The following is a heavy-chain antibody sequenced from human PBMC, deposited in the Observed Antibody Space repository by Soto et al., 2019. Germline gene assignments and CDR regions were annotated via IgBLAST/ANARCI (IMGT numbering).Heavy chain of an antibody. CDR1: GFTFSSYA. CDR2: ISGGGTT. V-gene: IGHV3-23*01. CDR3: AKDRQQWLSGGFDY. Sequence: EVQLLESGGGLVQPGGSLRLSCAASGFTFSSYAMTWVRQAPGKGLEWVSAISGGGTTYYADSVKGRFTISRDNSQNTFFLQMNSLRAEDTAVYYCAKDRQQWLSGGFDYWGQGSLVTVSS. J-gene: IGHJ4*02. D-gene: IGHD6-19*01.